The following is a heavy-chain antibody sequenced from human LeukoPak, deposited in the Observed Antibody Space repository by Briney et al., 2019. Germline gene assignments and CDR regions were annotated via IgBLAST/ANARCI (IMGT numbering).Heavy chain of an antibody. Sequence: PGGSLRLSCAASGFTFSTYGMLWVRQAPGKGLEGVAFIRNDGSDKYYADSVKGRCTISRDNSKKTLYLQMNSLRAEDTAIYYCAKLGYLHYYDSSGPDYWGQGTLVTVSS. CDR2: IRNDGSDK. J-gene: IGHJ4*02. D-gene: IGHD3-22*01. CDR3: AKLGYLHYYDSSGPDY. CDR1: GFTFSTYG. V-gene: IGHV3-30*02.